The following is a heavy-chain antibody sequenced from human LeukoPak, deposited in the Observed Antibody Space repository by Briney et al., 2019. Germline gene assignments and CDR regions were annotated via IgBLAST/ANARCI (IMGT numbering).Heavy chain of an antibody. J-gene: IGHJ5*02. D-gene: IGHD1-26*01. CDR1: GFTFSSCG. V-gene: IGHV3-33*01. CDR3: ARDRSPLNWFDP. CDR2: IWYDGSNK. Sequence: SGGSLRLSCAASGFTFSSCGRPWVRKPPGKGLEWVAVIWYDGSNKYYADSVKGRFTISRDNSKNTLYLQMNSLRAEDTAVYYCARDRSPLNWFDPWGQGTLVTVSS.